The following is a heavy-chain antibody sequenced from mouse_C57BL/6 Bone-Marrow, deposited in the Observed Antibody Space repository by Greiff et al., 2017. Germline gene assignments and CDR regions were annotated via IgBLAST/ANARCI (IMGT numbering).Heavy chain of an antibody. CDR1: GFTFTDYY. CDR2: ISNKANGTTS. Sequence: EVQGVESGGGLVQPGGSLSLSCAASGFTFTDYYMSWVRQPPGKALEWLGFISNKANGTTSEYSASVKGRFTISRANTQSFLYLQMKALRAEDSATYYGARPARDYRKGSDWELDVWGTGTTVTVSS. D-gene: IGHD2-14*01. J-gene: IGHJ1*03. V-gene: IGHV7-3*01. CDR3: ARPARDYRKGSDWELDV.